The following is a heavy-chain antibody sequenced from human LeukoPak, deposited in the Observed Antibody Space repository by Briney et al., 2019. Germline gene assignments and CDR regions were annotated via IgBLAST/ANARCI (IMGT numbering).Heavy chain of an antibody. CDR1: GFTFSSYW. CDR2: IKQDGSEK. CDR3: ARERYSSGWYSFDY. Sequence: GGSLRLSCAASGFTFSSYWMSWVRQAPGKGLEWVANIKQDGSEKYYVDSVKGRFTISRDNAKNSLYLQMNSLRAEDTAVYYRARERYSSGWYSFDYWGQGTLVTVSS. J-gene: IGHJ4*02. D-gene: IGHD6-19*01. V-gene: IGHV3-7*01.